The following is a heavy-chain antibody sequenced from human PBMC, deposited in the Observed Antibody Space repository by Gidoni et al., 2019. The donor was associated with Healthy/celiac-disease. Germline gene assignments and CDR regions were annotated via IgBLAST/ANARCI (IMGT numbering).Heavy chain of an antibody. V-gene: IGHV3-23*04. CDR1: GFTFSSYA. Sequence: EVQLVESGGGWVTPGGALGLSCAAPGFTFSSYAMSWVRKAPGKGLGWVSAISCSCGSTYYADSVKGRFTISRDNSKNTLYLQMNSLRAEDTAVYYCANGELVPDYWGQGTLVTVSS. J-gene: IGHJ4*02. D-gene: IGHD6-6*01. CDR3: ANGELVPDY. CDR2: ISCSCGST.